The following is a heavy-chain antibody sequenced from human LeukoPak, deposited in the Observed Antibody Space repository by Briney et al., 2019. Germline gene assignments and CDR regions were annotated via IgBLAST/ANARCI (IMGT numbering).Heavy chain of an antibody. CDR2: ISGSGGST. CDR3: AYHCSGGSCYGIV. Sequence: GGSLRLSCAASGFTFSSYAMSWVRQAPGEGLEGVSAISGSGGSTYYADSVKGRFTISRDNSKNTLYLQMNSLRAEDTAVYYCAYHCSGGSCYGIVWGQGTLVTVSS. V-gene: IGHV3-23*01. J-gene: IGHJ4*02. CDR1: GFTFSSYA. D-gene: IGHD2-15*01.